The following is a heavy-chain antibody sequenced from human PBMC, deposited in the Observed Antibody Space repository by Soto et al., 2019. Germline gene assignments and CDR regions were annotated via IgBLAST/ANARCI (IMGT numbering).Heavy chain of an antibody. CDR2: IFHGGST. D-gene: IGHD6-19*01. CDR3: ARRVAGTGKIDY. J-gene: IGHJ4*02. CDR1: GVSISSDNW. V-gene: IGHV4-4*02. Sequence: QVQLQESGPGLVKPSGTLSLTCTVSGVSISSDNWWNWVRQPPGKGLEWIGEIFHGGSTNYDPSLESRVTLSVDKSNNQVSLILTSLTAADAAVYYCARRVAGTGKIDYWGQGTLVTVSS.